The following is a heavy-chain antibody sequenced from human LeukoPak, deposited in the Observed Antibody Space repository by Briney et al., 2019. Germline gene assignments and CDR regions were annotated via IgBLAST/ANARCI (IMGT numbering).Heavy chain of an antibody. D-gene: IGHD5-24*01. J-gene: IGHJ6*03. V-gene: IGHV4-38-2*02. CDR2: IYHSGST. Sequence: PSETLSLTCTVPGYSISSGYYWVWIRQPPGKGLEWIGSIYHSGSTYYNPSLNSRVTMSVDTSKNQFSLKLSSVTAADTPVYYCARGDGHNYYYYYMDVWGKGTTVTVSS. CDR3: ARGDGHNYYYYYMDV. CDR1: GYSISSGYY.